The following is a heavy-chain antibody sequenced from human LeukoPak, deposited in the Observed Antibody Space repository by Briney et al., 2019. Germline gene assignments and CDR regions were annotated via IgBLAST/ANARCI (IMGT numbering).Heavy chain of an antibody. CDR2: ISSSSSTI. D-gene: IGHD2-15*01. CDR1: GFTFSNAW. J-gene: IGHJ6*03. Sequence: GGSLRLSCAASGFTFSNAWMSWVRQAPGKGLEWVSYISSSSSTIYYADSVKGRFTISRDNAKNSLYLQMNSLRAEDTAVYYCARDHGGGYYYMDVWGKGPRSPSP. CDR3: ARDHGGGYYYMDV. V-gene: IGHV3-48*01.